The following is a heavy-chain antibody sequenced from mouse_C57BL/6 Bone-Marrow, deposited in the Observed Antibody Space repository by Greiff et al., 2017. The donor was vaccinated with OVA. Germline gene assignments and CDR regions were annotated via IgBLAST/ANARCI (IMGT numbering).Heavy chain of an antibody. CDR1: GYTFTSYD. Sequence: VKLQESGPELVKPGASVKLSCKASGYTFTSYDINWVKQRPGQGLEWIGWIYTRDGSTKYNEKFKGKATLTVDTSSSTAYMELHSLTSEDSAVYFCARGGTTVVATDYYAMDYWGQGTSVTVSS. D-gene: IGHD1-1*01. J-gene: IGHJ4*01. CDR3: ARGGTTVVATDYYAMDY. V-gene: IGHV1-85*01. CDR2: IYTRDGST.